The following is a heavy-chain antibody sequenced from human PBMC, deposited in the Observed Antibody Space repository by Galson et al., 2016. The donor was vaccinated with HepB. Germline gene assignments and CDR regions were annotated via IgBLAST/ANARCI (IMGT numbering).Heavy chain of an antibody. CDR3: AREGLSDYGDYKYYYYALDV. CDR2: IKQDGIEK. CDR1: GFTFSSCW. J-gene: IGHJ6*02. V-gene: IGHV3-7*03. Sequence: SLRLSCAASGFTFSSCWMTWVRQAPGKGLEWVSNIKQDGIEKYYVDSVKGRFTISRDNAKNSLYLQMNSLRAEDTAVYYCAREGLSDYGDYKYYYYALDVWGQGTPVTVSS. D-gene: IGHD4-17*01.